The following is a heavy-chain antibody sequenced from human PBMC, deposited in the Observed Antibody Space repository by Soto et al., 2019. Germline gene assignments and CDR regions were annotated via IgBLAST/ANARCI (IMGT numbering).Heavy chain of an antibody. D-gene: IGHD5-18*01. CDR3: ARDRSLQLWFTWFDP. Sequence: GGSLRLSCAASGFTFSSYSMNWVRQAPGKGLEWVSSISSSSSYIYYADSVKGRFTISRDNAKNSLYLQMNSLRAEDTAVYYCARDRSLQLWFTWFDPWGQETLVTVPS. J-gene: IGHJ5*02. V-gene: IGHV3-21*01. CDR1: GFTFSSYS. CDR2: ISSSSSYI.